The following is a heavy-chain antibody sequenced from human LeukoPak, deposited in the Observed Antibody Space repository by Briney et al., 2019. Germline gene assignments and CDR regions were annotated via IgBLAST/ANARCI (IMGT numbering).Heavy chain of an antibody. CDR1: GFTFSSCA. J-gene: IGHJ4*02. V-gene: IGHV3-23*01. Sequence: GGSLRLSCAVSGFTFSSCAMSWVRQAPGKGLEWVSAISGSGGSTYYADSVKGRFTISRDNSKNTLYLQMNSLRAEDTAVYYCAKTRRGMTTVTPFDYWGQGTLVTVSS. CDR3: AKTRRGMTTVTPFDY. D-gene: IGHD4-17*01. CDR2: ISGSGGST.